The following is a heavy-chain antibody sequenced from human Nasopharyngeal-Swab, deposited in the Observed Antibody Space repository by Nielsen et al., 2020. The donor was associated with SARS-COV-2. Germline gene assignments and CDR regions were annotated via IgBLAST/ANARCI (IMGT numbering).Heavy chain of an antibody. J-gene: IGHJ6*02. Sequence: SETLSLTCTVSGGSISSYYWSWIRQPPGKGLEWIGYIYYSGSTNYNPSLKSRVTISVDTSKNQFSLKLISVTAADTAVYYCARGWGRYCSSTSCYNYGMDVWGQGTTVTVSS. CDR3: ARGWGRYCSSTSCYNYGMDV. CDR2: IYYSGST. D-gene: IGHD2-2*02. V-gene: IGHV4-59*01. CDR1: GGSISSYY.